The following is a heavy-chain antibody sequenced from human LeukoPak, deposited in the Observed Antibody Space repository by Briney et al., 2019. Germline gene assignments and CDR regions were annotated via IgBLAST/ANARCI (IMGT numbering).Heavy chain of an antibody. Sequence: GGSLRLSCVASEFPFSSYWMTWVRQAPGKGLEWVANIKQDGSKKSYVDSVKGRFTISRDSAKNSLYLQMNSLRAEDTAIYYCTRVGYIDEGIDYWGQGTLVTVSS. CDR3: TRVGYIDEGIDY. CDR2: IKQDGSKK. J-gene: IGHJ4*02. CDR1: EFPFSSYW. V-gene: IGHV3-7*04. D-gene: IGHD5-24*01.